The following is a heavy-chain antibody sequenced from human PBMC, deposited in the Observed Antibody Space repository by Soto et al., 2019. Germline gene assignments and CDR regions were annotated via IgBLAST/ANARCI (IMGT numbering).Heavy chain of an antibody. D-gene: IGHD2-15*01. Sequence: GASVKVSCKASGGTFSSYAISWVRQAPGQGLEWMGGIIPIFGTANYAQKFQGRVTITADESTSTAYMELSSLRSEDTAVYYCARTILRELLPAYYYYYGMDVWGQGTTVTVSS. J-gene: IGHJ6*02. CDR1: GGTFSSYA. CDR3: ARTILRELLPAYYYYYGMDV. CDR2: IIPIFGTA. V-gene: IGHV1-69*13.